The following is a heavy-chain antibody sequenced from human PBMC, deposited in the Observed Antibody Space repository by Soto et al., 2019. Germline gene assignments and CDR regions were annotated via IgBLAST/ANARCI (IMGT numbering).Heavy chain of an antibody. J-gene: IGHJ5*02. CDR3: ARQVFGPTEVTWFDP. CDR1: GGTFSSYA. CDR2: IIPIFGTA. V-gene: IGHV1-69*01. D-gene: IGHD2-21*02. Sequence: QVQLVQSGAEVKKPGSSVKVSCKASGGTFSSYAISWVRQSPGQGLEWMGGIIPIFGTANDAQKFQGRVTITADESTSTAYMELRSLRSEDTAVYYCARQVFGPTEVTWFDPWGQGTLVTVSS.